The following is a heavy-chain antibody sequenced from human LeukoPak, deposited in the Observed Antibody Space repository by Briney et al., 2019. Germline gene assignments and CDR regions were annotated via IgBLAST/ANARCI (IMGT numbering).Heavy chain of an antibody. J-gene: IGHJ4*02. CDR1: GFTFSSYS. CDR2: ISSSSSTI. V-gene: IGHV3-48*01. CDR3: ARENFPAYFDY. Sequence: PGGSLRLSCAASGFTFSSYSMNWVRQAPGKGLEWVSYISSSSSTIYYADSVKGRFTISRDNAKNSLYRQMNSLRAEDTAVYYCARENFPAYFDYCGQGSLVSVSS.